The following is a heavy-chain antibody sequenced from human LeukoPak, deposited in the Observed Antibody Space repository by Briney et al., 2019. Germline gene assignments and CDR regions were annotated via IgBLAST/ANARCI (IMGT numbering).Heavy chain of an antibody. D-gene: IGHD5-24*01. CDR3: AKGRDGYNYVGYYYYYMDV. CDR1: GFTFSSYA. J-gene: IGHJ6*03. Sequence: PGGSLRLCCAASGFTFSSYAMSWVRQAPGKGLEWVSAISGSGGSTYYADSVKGRFTISRDNSKNTLYLQMNSLGAEDTAVYYCAKGRDGYNYVGYYYYYMDVWGKGTTVTVSS. V-gene: IGHV3-23*01. CDR2: ISGSGGST.